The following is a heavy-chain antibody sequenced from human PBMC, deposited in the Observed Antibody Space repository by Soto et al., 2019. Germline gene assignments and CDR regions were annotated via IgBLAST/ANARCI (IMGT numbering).Heavy chain of an antibody. CDR2: VYYTGST. Sequence: SETLSLTCTVSGDSISTFYWGWIRQSPGRELEWLGYVYYTGSTKYNPSLQSRVTISVDRSNNQFSLRLSSVNAADAAVYYCARGRTVRNYDDSSDYYYYFDYWGQGTRVTVSS. V-gene: IGHV4-59*01. CDR1: GDSISTFY. D-gene: IGHD3-22*01. J-gene: IGHJ4*02. CDR3: ARGRTVRNYDDSSDYYYYFDY.